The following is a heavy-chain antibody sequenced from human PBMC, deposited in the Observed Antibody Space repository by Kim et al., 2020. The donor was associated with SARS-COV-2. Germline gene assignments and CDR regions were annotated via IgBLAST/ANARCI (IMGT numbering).Heavy chain of an antibody. V-gene: IGHV1-69*13. Sequence: SVKVSCKASGGTFSSYAISWVRQAPGQGLEWMGGIIPIFGTANYAQKFQGRVTITADESTSTAYMELSSLRSEDTAVYYCARGQYYDFWSGYYRNYYYYGMDVWGQGTTVTVSS. D-gene: IGHD3-3*01. CDR1: GGTFSSYA. J-gene: IGHJ6*02. CDR3: ARGQYYDFWSGYYRNYYYYGMDV. CDR2: IIPIFGTA.